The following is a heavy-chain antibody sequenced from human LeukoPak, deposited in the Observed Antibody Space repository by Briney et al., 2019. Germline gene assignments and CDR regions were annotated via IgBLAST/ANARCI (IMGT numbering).Heavy chain of an antibody. CDR2: IHYSGST. CDR3: ARHKITEYYDSSGYPDY. Sequence: SETLSLTCTVSGGSISSYYWSWIRQPPGKGLEWIGYIHYSGSTNYNPSLKSRVTISVDTSKNQFSLKLSSATAADTAVYYCARHKITEYYDSSGYPDYWGQGTLVTVSS. CDR1: GGSISSYY. J-gene: IGHJ4*02. D-gene: IGHD3-22*01. V-gene: IGHV4-59*08.